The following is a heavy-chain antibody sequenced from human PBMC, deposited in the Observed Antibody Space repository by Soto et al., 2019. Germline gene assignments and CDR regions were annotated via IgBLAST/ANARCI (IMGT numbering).Heavy chain of an antibody. J-gene: IGHJ5*02. CDR1: GYTFTNYP. CDR3: ARRGKHYMPGSYSGNWFDP. Sequence: QVQLVQSGAEVKNPGASVKVSCKASGYTFTNYPIQWVRQAPGQRLEWMGWINGGNDDSKYSQRFQGRVTITRDTSASTVYMELSSLRSEDTAVYYCARRGKHYMPGSYSGNWFDPWGQGTLVTVAS. CDR2: INGGNDDS. V-gene: IGHV1-3*01. D-gene: IGHD3-10*01.